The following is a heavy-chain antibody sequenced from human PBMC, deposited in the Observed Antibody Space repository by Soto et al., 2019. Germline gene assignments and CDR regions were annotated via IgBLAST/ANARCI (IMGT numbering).Heavy chain of an antibody. CDR3: ARAGYCSGGSCYPYYYYGMDV. CDR1: GFTFSSYA. D-gene: IGHD2-15*01. Sequence: GGSLRLSCAASGFTFSSYAMHWARQAPGKGLEWVAVISYDGSNKYYADSVKGRFTISRDNSKNTLYLQMNSLRAEDTAVYYCARAGYCSGGSCYPYYYYGMDVWGQGTTVTVSS. CDR2: ISYDGSNK. J-gene: IGHJ6*02. V-gene: IGHV3-30-3*01.